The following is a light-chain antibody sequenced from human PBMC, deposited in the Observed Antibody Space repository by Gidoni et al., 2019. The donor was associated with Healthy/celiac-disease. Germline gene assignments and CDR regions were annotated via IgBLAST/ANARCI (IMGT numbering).Light chain of an antibody. CDR3: QQYNSYSPT. Sequence: EIQRTQSPSTLSASVGDRVTITCRASQSISSWLAWYQQKPGKAPKLLIYDASSLESGVPSRFSGSGSGTEFTLTISSLQPDDFATYYCQQYNSYSPTFGQGTKLEIK. J-gene: IGKJ2*01. CDR1: QSISSW. V-gene: IGKV1-5*01. CDR2: DAS.